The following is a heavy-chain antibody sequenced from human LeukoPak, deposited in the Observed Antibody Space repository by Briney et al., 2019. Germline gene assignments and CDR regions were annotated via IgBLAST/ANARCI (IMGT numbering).Heavy chain of an antibody. J-gene: IGHJ3*02. CDR2: IKQDGSEK. CDR3: ARGISPYYYDSSGYPRALAFDI. Sequence: GGSLRLYCAASGFTFSSYWMSWVRQAPGKGLEWVANIKQDGSEKYYVDSVKGRFTISRDNAKNSLYLQMDSLRAEDTAVYYCARGISPYYYDSSGYPRALAFDIWGQGTMVTVSS. D-gene: IGHD3-22*01. V-gene: IGHV3-7*03. CDR1: GFTFSSYW.